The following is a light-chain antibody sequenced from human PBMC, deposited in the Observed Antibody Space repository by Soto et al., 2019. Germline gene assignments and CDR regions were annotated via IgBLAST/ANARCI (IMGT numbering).Light chain of an antibody. V-gene: IGLV1-47*01. CDR2: RNN. J-gene: IGLJ1*01. CDR3: AAWDDSLRGV. Sequence: QLVLTQPPSASGTPGQRVTISCSGSSSNIGSNYVYWYQQLPGTAPKLLIYRNNQRPSGVPDRFSGSKSGTSASLAISGLRSEDEADYYCAAWDDSLRGVFGTGTKVTVL. CDR1: SSNIGSNY.